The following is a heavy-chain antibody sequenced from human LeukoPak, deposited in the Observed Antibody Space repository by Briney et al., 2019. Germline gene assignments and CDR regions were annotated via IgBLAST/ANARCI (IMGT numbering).Heavy chain of an antibody. D-gene: IGHD1-26*01. CDR3: AREVGAIDY. CDR1: GFPFSNYW. J-gene: IGHJ4*02. CDR2: INGDESDA. V-gene: IGHV3-74*01. Sequence: GGSLRLSCAASGFPFSNYWMHWVRQAPGKGLVWVSHINGDESDANYADSVKGRFTISRDNAKNTLFLQMNSLRAEDTAVYYCAREVGAIDYWGQRTLVTVSS.